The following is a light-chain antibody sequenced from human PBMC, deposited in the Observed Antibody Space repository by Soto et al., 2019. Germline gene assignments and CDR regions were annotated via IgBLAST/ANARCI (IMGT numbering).Light chain of an antibody. CDR1: RSDIGTNS. CDR2: RHD. CDR3: ASWDDGLSGWV. J-gene: IGLJ3*02. V-gene: IGLV1-44*01. Sequence: QPVLTQPPSASATPGQRDIISCSGSRSDIGTNSVSWYQQVPGMAPKLLIYRHDQRPSGVPDRVSGSKSGTAASLAISAVQSEDEADYYCASWDDGLSGWVFGGGTQLTVL.